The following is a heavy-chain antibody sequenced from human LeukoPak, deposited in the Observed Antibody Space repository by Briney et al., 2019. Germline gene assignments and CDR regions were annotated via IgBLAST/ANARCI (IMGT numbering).Heavy chain of an antibody. CDR2: MKHDGSED. V-gene: IGHV3-7*05. CDR1: GFSFIRYY. J-gene: IGHJ3*02. CDR3: ARDYSSGWDDGLDI. Sequence: PGGSLRLSCAASGFSFIRYYMSWVRHAPGKGLEWVASMKHDGSEDYFVGSVRGRFTISIDNARNSLYLQLNSVRGEDTAVYYGARDYSSGWDDGLDIWGQGTTVTVSS. D-gene: IGHD6-19*01.